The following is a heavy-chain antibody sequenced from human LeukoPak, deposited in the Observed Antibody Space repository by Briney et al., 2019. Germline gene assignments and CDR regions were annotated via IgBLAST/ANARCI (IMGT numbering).Heavy chain of an antibody. D-gene: IGHD4-17*01. J-gene: IGHJ4*02. CDR2: INPNSSGT. Sequence: SVRLSCKASGFSFRDKYMLWVRHSPGRGLEWMGWINPNSSGTNYAQKVQGRVTMTRDASISTAYLELSRLRSDDTAVYYFAREVYGDSSFDYWGQGTLLTVSS. CDR1: GFSFRDKY. V-gene: IGHV1-2*02. CDR3: AREVYGDSSFDY.